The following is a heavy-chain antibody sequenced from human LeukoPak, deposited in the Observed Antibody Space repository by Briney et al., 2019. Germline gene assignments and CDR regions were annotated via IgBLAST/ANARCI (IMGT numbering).Heavy chain of an antibody. CDR3: ARRRDDCYDSSGYLDY. D-gene: IGHD3-22*01. J-gene: IGHJ4*02. CDR1: GGTFSSYA. CDR2: IIPIFGTA. Sequence: SVKVSCKASGGTFSSYAISWVRPAPGQGLEWMGGIIPIFGTANYAQKLQGRVTITTDASPSTAYMEVSALRSEDTAVYCCARRRDDCYDSSGYLDYWGQGTLVTVSS. V-gene: IGHV1-69*05.